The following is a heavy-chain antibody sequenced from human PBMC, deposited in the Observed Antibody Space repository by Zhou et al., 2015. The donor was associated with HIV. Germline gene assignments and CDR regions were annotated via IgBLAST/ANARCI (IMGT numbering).Heavy chain of an antibody. D-gene: IGHD2-2*01. CDR3: ARDYGKYQLLERGHAFDI. Sequence: QVQLVQSGAEVKKPGSSVKVSCKASGGTFSSYAISWVRQAPGQGLEWMGGIIPIFGTANYAQKFQGRVTITADESTSTAYMELSSLRSEDTAVYYCARDYGKYQLLERGHAFDIWGQGTMVTVSS. CDR1: GGTFSSYA. J-gene: IGHJ3*02. CDR2: IIPIFGTA. V-gene: IGHV1-69*01.